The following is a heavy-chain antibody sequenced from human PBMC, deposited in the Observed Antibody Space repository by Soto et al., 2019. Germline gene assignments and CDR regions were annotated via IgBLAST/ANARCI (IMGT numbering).Heavy chain of an antibody. Sequence: GGSLRLSCAASGFTFSSYSMNWVRQAPGKGLEWVSYISSSSSTIYYADSVKGRFTISRDNAKNSLYLQMNSLRAEDTAVYYCARGVWVRGYGAGTYFDYWGQGTLVTVSS. V-gene: IGHV3-48*01. D-gene: IGHD3-16*01. CDR2: ISSSSSTI. CDR1: GFTFSSYS. J-gene: IGHJ4*02. CDR3: ARGVWVRGYGAGTYFDY.